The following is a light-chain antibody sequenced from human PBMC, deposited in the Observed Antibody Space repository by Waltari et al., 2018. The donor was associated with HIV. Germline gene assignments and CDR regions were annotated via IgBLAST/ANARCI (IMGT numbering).Light chain of an antibody. CDR1: ASNIGAGYA. V-gene: IGLV1-40*01. Sequence: QSVLTQPPSVSGAPGQRVTISCTGTASNIGAGYAVHWYQQLPTTAPKLLIYSPHRRPSGGPVRFSGSRSGASASLAITGLQAGDESDYYCQSYDTDLKGWVFGGGTKVTVL. CDR3: QSYDTDLKGWV. CDR2: SPH. J-gene: IGLJ3*02.